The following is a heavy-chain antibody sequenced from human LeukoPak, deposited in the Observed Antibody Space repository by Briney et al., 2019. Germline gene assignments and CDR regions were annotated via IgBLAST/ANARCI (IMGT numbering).Heavy chain of an antibody. CDR3: ARDYYDSSGYYLPGY. CDR2: ISGNGSDT. D-gene: IGHD3-22*01. CDR1: GFTLSSKS. J-gene: IGHJ4*02. Sequence: GGTLRLSCAASGFTLSSKSMTWARQAPGKGLEWVSAISGNGSDTFYADSVKGRFTISRDTSKNSLYLQMVSLRAEDMAVYYCARDYYDSSGYYLPGYWGQGTLVTVSS. V-gene: IGHV3-23*01.